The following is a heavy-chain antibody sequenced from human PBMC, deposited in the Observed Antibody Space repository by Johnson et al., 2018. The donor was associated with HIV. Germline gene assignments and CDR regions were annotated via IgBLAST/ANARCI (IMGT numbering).Heavy chain of an antibody. CDR3: ARKQWLEIPSDGLDV. V-gene: IGHV3-74*03. D-gene: IGHD6-19*01. CDR2: IYSDGSDT. J-gene: IGHJ3*01. CDR1: GFTFSTYW. Sequence: VQLVESGGGVVQPGGSLRLSCAASGFTFSTYWMYWVRQAPGKGLVWVARIYSDGSDTAYADSVKGRFTISRDNAKKTLYLQMNSLRAEDTAVYYCARKQWLEIPSDGLDVWGQWTMVTVSS.